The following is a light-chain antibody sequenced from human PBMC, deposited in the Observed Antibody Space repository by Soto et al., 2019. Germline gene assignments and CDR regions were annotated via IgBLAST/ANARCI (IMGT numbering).Light chain of an antibody. CDR3: CSYAGSYTHVV. Sequence: QSVLTQPRSVSGSPGQSVTISCTGTSSDVGGYNYVSWYQQHPGKAPKLMIYDVSKRPSGVPGRFSGSKSGNTASLTISGLQAEDEADYYCCSYAGSYTHVVFGGGTKLTVL. CDR2: DVS. CDR1: SSDVGGYNY. J-gene: IGLJ2*01. V-gene: IGLV2-11*01.